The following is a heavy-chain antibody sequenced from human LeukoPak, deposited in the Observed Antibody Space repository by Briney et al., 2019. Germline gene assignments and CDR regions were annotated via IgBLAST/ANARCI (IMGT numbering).Heavy chain of an antibody. Sequence: GGSLRLSCAASGFTFSSYSMNWVRQAPGKGLEWVSSISSSSSYIYYADSVEGRFTISRDNAKNSLYLQMNSLRAEDTAVYYCARERWSATVTTYYYYYYMDVWGKGTTVTISS. CDR1: GFTFSSYS. J-gene: IGHJ6*03. D-gene: IGHD4-17*01. CDR2: ISSSSSYI. CDR3: ARERWSATVTTYYYYYYMDV. V-gene: IGHV3-21*01.